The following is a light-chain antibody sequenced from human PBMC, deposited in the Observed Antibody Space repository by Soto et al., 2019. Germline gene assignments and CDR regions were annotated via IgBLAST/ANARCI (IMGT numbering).Light chain of an antibody. CDR3: QQVNSYPLT. J-gene: IGKJ4*01. CDR1: QGISTF. V-gene: IGKV1-9*01. Sequence: DIQLTQSPSFLSASIGDRVTITCWASQGISTFLAWYQQLPGKAPKLLIYAASTLQSGVPSRFSGSGSGTEFTLTISSLQPEDFATYYCQQVNSYPLTFGGGTKVEIK. CDR2: AAS.